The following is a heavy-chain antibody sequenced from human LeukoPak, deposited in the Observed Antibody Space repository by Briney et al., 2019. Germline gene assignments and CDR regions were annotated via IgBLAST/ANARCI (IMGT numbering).Heavy chain of an antibody. D-gene: IGHD4-11*01. Sequence: SVKVSCKASGGTFSSYTISWVRQAPGQGLEWMGRIIPILGIANYAQKFQGRVTITADKSTSTAYTELSSLRSEDTAVYYCASALTVTNAFDIWGQGTMVTVSS. V-gene: IGHV1-69*02. CDR3: ASALTVTNAFDI. CDR1: GGTFSSYT. CDR2: IIPILGIA. J-gene: IGHJ3*02.